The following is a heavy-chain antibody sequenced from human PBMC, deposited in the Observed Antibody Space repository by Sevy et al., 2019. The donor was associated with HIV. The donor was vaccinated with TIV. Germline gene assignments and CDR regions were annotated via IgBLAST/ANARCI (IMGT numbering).Heavy chain of an antibody. CDR3: ARVRVAAADYYFDY. V-gene: IGHV3-11*01. Sequence: GGYLRLSCATSGFSFSDYYMSRIRQAPGKGLEWISYISSGGRIIYYADSVKGRFTISRDNTNNSLYLRMNSLRAEDTAIYYCARVRVAAADYYFDYWGQGTLVTVSS. J-gene: IGHJ4*02. CDR2: ISSGGRII. D-gene: IGHD6-25*01. CDR1: GFSFSDYY.